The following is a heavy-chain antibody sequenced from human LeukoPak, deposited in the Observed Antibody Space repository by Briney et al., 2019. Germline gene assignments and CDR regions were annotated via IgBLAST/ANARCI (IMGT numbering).Heavy chain of an antibody. J-gene: IGHJ4*02. CDR2: ISSSSGYI. D-gene: IGHD3-10*01. CDR1: GFTFSSYT. V-gene: IGHV3-21*01. Sequence: GGSLRLSCAASGFTFSSYTMDWVRQAPGKGLEWVSSISSSSGYIYYADSVKGRFTISRDNAENSLHLQMNSLRAEDTALYYCARESLYSGSASSDRDYWGRGTLVTVSS. CDR3: ARESLYSGSASSDRDY.